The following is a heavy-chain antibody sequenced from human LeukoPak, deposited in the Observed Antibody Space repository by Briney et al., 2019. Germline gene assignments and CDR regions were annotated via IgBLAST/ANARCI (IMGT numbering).Heavy chain of an antibody. J-gene: IGHJ3*02. CDR1: GFTVSSNY. CDR3: ARDDLATNDASDI. Sequence: GGSLRLSCAASGFTVSSNYMSWVRQAPGKGLEWVSVIYSGGSTYYADSVKGRFTISRDNSKNTLYLQMNSLRAEDTAVYYCARDDLATNDASDIWGQGTMVTVSS. CDR2: IYSGGST. D-gene: IGHD1-26*01. V-gene: IGHV3-66*01.